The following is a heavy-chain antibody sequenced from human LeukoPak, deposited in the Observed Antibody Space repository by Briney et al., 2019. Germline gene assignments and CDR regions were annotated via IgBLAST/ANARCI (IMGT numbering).Heavy chain of an antibody. V-gene: IGHV1-2*02. CDR3: AREISGYSDY. J-gene: IGHJ4*02. CDR1: GYTFTGYY. CDR2: INANSGDT. D-gene: IGHD3-22*01. Sequence: ASVMVSCKASGYTFTGYYMHWVRQAPGQGLEWMGWINANSGDTKYAQKFQGRVTMTRDTSISTAYMELSRLRSDDTAMYYCAREISGYSDYWGQGTLVTVSS.